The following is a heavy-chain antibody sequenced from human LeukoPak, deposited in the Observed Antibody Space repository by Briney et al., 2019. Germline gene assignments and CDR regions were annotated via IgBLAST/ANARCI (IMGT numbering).Heavy chain of an antibody. V-gene: IGHV3-13*01. CDR1: VFTFSNYD. Sequence: GGSLRLSCADSVFTFSNYDMHWVRQATGKGLEWVSAIGTAGDTYYSGSVKGRFTISRENAKNSLYLQMNSLKAGDTAVYYCARGGWFGELLRPFDYWGQGSLVTVSS. D-gene: IGHD3-10*01. J-gene: IGHJ4*02. CDR2: IGTAGDT. CDR3: ARGGWFGELLRPFDY.